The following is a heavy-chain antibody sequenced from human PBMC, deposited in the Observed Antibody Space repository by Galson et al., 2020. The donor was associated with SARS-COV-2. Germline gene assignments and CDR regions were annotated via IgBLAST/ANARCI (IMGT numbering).Heavy chain of an antibody. J-gene: IGHJ6*03. CDR3: ARALRGYCTNGVCYIMDV. Sequence: SVKVSCKASGGTFSSYAISWVRQAPGQGLEWMGGIIPIFGTANYAQKFQGRVTITADESTSTAYMELSSLRSEDTAVYYCARALRGYCTNGVCYIMDVWGKGTTVTVSS. D-gene: IGHD2-8*01. V-gene: IGHV1-69*13. CDR1: GGTFSSYA. CDR2: IIPIFGTA.